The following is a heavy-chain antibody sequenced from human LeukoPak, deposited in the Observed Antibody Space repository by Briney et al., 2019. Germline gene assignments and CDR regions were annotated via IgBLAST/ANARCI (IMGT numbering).Heavy chain of an antibody. D-gene: IGHD6-25*01. J-gene: IGHJ4*02. Sequence: GGSLRLSCAASGFTFSSYGMHWVRQAPGKGLEWVAVISYDGSNKYYADSVKGRFTISRDNSKNTLYLQMNSLRAEDTAVYYCAKSLAADTRPYYFDYWGQGTLVTVSS. CDR3: AKSLAADTRPYYFDY. V-gene: IGHV3-30*18. CDR1: GFTFSSYG. CDR2: ISYDGSNK.